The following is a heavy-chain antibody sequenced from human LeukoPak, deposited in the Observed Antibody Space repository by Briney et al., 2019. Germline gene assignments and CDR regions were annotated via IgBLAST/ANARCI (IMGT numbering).Heavy chain of an antibody. CDR1: GYALTELS. D-gene: IGHD3-22*01. CDR2: MNPNSGIT. V-gene: IGHV1-8*01. J-gene: IGHJ3*02. Sequence: ASVKVSCKVSGYALTELSMHWVRQATGLGLEWMGWMNPNSGITGYAQKFRGRVTMTRNTSISTAYMELSSLRSEDTAVYYCARGLRYYGDDAFDIWGQGTMVTVSS. CDR3: ARGLRYYGDDAFDI.